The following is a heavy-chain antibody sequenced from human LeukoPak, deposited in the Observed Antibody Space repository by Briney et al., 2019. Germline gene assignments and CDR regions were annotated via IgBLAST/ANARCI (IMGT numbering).Heavy chain of an antibody. Sequence: PPQTLSLTCTVSGGSISSGGYYWSWIRQHPGKGLEWIGYIYYSGSTYYNPSLKSRVTISVDTSKNQFSLKLSSVTAADTAVYYCARTCSSTSCYSTFDPWGQGTLVTVSS. V-gene: IGHV4-31*03. CDR3: ARTCSSTSCYSTFDP. CDR1: GGSISSGGYY. CDR2: IYYSGST. J-gene: IGHJ5*02. D-gene: IGHD2-2*01.